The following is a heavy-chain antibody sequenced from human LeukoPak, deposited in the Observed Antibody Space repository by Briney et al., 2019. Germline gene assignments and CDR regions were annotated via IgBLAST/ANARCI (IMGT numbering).Heavy chain of an antibody. CDR3: ARVIGYDSSGYYYVD. CDR1: GYTFTSYG. CDR2: ISAYNGNT. D-gene: IGHD3-22*01. V-gene: IGHV1-18*01. Sequence: ASVKVSCKASGYTFTSYGISWVRQAPGQGLEWMVWISAYNGNTNYAQKLQGRVTMTTDTSTSTAYMELRSLRSDDTAVYYCARVIGYDSSGYYYVDWGQGTLVTVSS. J-gene: IGHJ4*02.